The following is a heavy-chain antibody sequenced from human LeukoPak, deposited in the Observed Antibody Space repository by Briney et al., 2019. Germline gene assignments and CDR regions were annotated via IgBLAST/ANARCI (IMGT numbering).Heavy chain of an antibody. J-gene: IGHJ3*02. CDR3: AKGDDIAMTNGAFDI. Sequence: GGSLRLSCAASGFTFSGYAMSWVRQAPGKGLEWVSAISGSGGSTYYADSVKGRFTISRDNSKNTLYLQMNSLRAGDTAVYYCAKGDDIAMTNGAFDIWGQGTMVTVSS. V-gene: IGHV3-23*01. CDR2: ISGSGGST. D-gene: IGHD5-18*01. CDR1: GFTFSGYA.